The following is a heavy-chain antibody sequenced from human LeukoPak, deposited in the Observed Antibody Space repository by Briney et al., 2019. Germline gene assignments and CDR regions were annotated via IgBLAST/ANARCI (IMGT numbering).Heavy chain of an antibody. CDR3: ARQGYYYDSSGYRRYYFDY. D-gene: IGHD3-22*01. J-gene: IGHJ4*02. CDR1: GGSISSYY. Sequence: PSETLSLTCTVSGGSISSYYWSWIRQPPGKGLEWIGYIYYSGSTNYNPSLKSRVTISVDTSKNQFSLKLSSVTAADTAVYYCARQGYYYDSSGYRRYYFDYWGQGTLVTVSS. CDR2: IYYSGST. V-gene: IGHV4-59*08.